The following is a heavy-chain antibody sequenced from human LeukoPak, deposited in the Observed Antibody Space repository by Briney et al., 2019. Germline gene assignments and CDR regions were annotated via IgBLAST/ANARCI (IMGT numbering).Heavy chain of an antibody. CDR1: GGSISNSSYY. J-gene: IGHJ4*02. D-gene: IGHD3-3*01. CDR2: IYYSGST. V-gene: IGHV4-39*01. CDR3: ASERITIFGVVIMFY. Sequence: SETLSLTCTVSGGSISNSSYYWGWIRQPPGKGLEWIGSIYYSGSTYYNPSLKSRVTISVDTSKNQFSLKLSSVTAADTAVYYCASERITIFGVVIMFYWGQGTLVTVSS.